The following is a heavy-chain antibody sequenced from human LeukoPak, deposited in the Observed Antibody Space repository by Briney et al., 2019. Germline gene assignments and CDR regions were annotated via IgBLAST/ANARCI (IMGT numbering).Heavy chain of an antibody. CDR1: GFTFDDYA. V-gene: IGHV3-9*01. CDR2: ISWNSGSI. J-gene: IGHJ4*02. Sequence: AGGSLRLSCAASGFTFDDYAMHWVRQAPGKGLERVSGISWNSGSIGYADSVKGRFTISRDNAKNSLYLQMNSLRAEDTALYYCAKDIATGNRLYYFDYWGQGTVVTVS. D-gene: IGHD1-14*01. CDR3: AKDIATGNRLYYFDY.